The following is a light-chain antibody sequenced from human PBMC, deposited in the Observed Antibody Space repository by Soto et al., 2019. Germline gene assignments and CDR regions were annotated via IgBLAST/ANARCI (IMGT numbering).Light chain of an antibody. Sequence: QSVLTQPPSASGTPGQRVTISCSESSSNIGSNTVNWYKQLPGTAPKLLIYSNNQRPSGVPDRFSGSKSGTSASLAISGLQSEDEADYYCAAWDDSLNGHVVFGGGTKLTVL. CDR3: AAWDDSLNGHVV. CDR2: SNN. V-gene: IGLV1-44*01. CDR1: SSNIGSNT. J-gene: IGLJ2*01.